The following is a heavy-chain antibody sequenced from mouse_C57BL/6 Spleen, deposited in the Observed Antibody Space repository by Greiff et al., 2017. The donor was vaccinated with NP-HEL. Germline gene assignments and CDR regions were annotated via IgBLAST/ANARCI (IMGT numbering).Heavy chain of an antibody. CDR3: ASQLLCCYAMDY. CDR1: GYTFTSYW. D-gene: IGHD2-1*01. Sequence: QVQLQQPGTELVKPGASVKLSCKASGYTFTSYWMHWVKQRPGQGLEWIGNINPSNGGTNYNEKFKSKATLTVDKSSSTVYMQLSSLTSEDSAVYYCASQLLCCYAMDYWGQGTSVTVSA. V-gene: IGHV1-53*01. J-gene: IGHJ4*01. CDR2: INPSNGGT.